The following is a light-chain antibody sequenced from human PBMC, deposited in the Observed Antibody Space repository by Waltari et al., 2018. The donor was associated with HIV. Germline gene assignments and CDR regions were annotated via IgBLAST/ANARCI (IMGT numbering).Light chain of an antibody. Sequence: QSVLTPPPSVSGAPGQRVSISCTGTRSNIGAGHDVHLYQLLPGAAPKLLIFGNANRPPGVPDRFAGFKSGPSACLAITALQAEDGGDYYCHSFDNRMKALFGAGTKLTVL. J-gene: IGLJ3*02. CDR1: RSNIGAGHD. V-gene: IGLV1-40*01. CDR3: HSFDNRMKAL. CDR2: GNA.